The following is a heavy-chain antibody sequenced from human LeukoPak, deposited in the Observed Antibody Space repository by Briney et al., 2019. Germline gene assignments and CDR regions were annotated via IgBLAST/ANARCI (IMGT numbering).Heavy chain of an antibody. J-gene: IGHJ4*02. CDR3: ARHTSGSYANFDY. Sequence: PSETLSLTCTVSGGSISSYYWSWIRQPPGKGLEWIGYIYYSGSTNYNPSLKSRVTISVDTSKNQFSLKLSSVTAADTAVYYCARHTSGSYANFDYWGQGTLVTVSS. CDR2: IYYSGST. CDR1: GGSISSYY. D-gene: IGHD3-10*01. V-gene: IGHV4-59*08.